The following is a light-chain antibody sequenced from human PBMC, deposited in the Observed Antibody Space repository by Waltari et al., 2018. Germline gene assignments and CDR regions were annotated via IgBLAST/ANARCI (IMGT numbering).Light chain of an antibody. V-gene: IGKV1-39*01. CDR3: EQSYTTPRS. CDR1: QTIKNY. J-gene: IGKJ1*01. CDR2: GAS. Sequence: QMTQSPSSLSASVGDTVTITCRASQTIKNYVNWYQKKSGQAPKLLIYGASTLHRGVPSRISGSGAGTDFTLTLSGLQPEYFATYYCEQSYTTPRSFGQGTKVEIK.